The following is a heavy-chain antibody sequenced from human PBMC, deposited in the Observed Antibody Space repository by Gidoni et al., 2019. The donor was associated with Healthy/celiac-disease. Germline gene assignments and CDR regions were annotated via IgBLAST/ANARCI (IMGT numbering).Heavy chain of an antibody. D-gene: IGHD3-10*01. Sequence: EAQLVESGGGSVKPGGPLRLPCEASGFTFSTAWTSPVRQAPGKGRGWVGRMNSKTEGGTTDDTAPVKGRFTISRDNAKNTLYLQMNSLKTEDTAVYYWTREPPTMVQGVPEDNYGMDVWGQGTTVTVSS. CDR3: TREPPTMVQGVPEDNYGMDV. CDR2: MNSKTEGGTT. J-gene: IGHJ6*02. CDR1: GFTFSTAW. V-gene: IGHV3-15*01.